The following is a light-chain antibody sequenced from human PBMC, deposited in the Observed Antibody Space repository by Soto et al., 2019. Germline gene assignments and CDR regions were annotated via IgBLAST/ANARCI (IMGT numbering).Light chain of an antibody. J-gene: IGLJ3*02. CDR1: SSNIGNNA. V-gene: IGLV1-36*01. CDR3: AAWDDSLNGWV. Sequence: QSVLTQPPSVSEAPRQRVTISCSGSSSNIGNNAVNWYQQLPGKAPKLLIYSDDLLPSGVSDRFTGSKSGTSASLAIRGLQSEDEADYYCAAWDDSLNGWVSGGGTKLTVL. CDR2: SDD.